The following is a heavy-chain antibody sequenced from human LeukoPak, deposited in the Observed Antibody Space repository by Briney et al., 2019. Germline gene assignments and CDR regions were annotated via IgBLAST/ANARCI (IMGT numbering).Heavy chain of an antibody. D-gene: IGHD3-10*01. Sequence: GGSLRLSCAASGFTFSRFSMTWVRQAPGKGLEWVSSISGSGGRTYYADSVKGQFTISRDNSKNTLYLQMNSLRAEDAAVYYCAKDMVRGVTHNWFDPWGQGTLVTVSS. CDR2: ISGSGGRT. J-gene: IGHJ5*02. CDR3: AKDMVRGVTHNWFDP. CDR1: GFTFSRFS. V-gene: IGHV3-23*01.